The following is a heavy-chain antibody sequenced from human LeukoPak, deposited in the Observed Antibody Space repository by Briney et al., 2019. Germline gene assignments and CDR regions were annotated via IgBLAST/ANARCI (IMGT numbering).Heavy chain of an antibody. CDR2: INPNSGGT. CDR3: TRDDDSSGYYLHY. D-gene: IGHD3-22*01. J-gene: IGHJ4*02. Sequence: ASVKVSCKASGYTFTGYYMHWVRQAPGQGLEWTGWINPNSGGTNYAQKFQGRVTMTRDTSISTAYMELSRLRSDDTAVYYCTRDDDSSGYYLHYWGQGTLVTVSS. CDR1: GYTFTGYY. V-gene: IGHV1-2*02.